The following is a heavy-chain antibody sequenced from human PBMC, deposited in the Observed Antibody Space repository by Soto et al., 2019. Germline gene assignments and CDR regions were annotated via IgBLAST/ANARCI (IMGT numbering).Heavy chain of an antibody. J-gene: IGHJ6*02. CDR3: ARGPPSRVTTGYYYGMDV. V-gene: IGHV3-72*01. CDR2: TRNKANSYTT. D-gene: IGHD4-17*01. Sequence: EVQLVESGGGLVQPGGSLRLSCAASGFTFSGHYMDWVRQAPGKGLEWVGRTRNKANSYTTEYAASVKGRFTISRDDSKNSLYLQMNSLKTEDTAVYYCARGPPSRVTTGYYYGMDVWGQGTTVTVSS. CDR1: GFTFSGHY.